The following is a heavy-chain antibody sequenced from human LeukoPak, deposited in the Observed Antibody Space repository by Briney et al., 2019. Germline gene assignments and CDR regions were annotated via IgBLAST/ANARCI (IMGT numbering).Heavy chain of an antibody. D-gene: IGHD3-22*01. Sequence: PSETLSLTCTVSGGSIRSYYWSWIRQPPGKGLEWIGYIYYTGSTNYNPSLKSRVTISVDTSKNQFSLKLSSVTAADTAVYYCARGDFIGYYYDSSGYLDYWGQGTLVTVSS. CDR1: GGSIRSYY. J-gene: IGHJ4*02. CDR3: ARGDFIGYYYDSSGYLDY. V-gene: IGHV4-59*12. CDR2: IYYTGST.